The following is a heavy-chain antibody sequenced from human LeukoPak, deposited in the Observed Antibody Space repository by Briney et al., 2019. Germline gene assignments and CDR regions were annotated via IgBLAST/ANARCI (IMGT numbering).Heavy chain of an antibody. CDR1: GYSISSGYY. Sequence: SETLSLTCTVSGYSISSGYYWGWIRQPPGKGLEWIGSIYHSGSTYYNPSLKSRVTISVDTSKNQFSLKLSSVTAADTAVYYCARADYDYVWGSYRSLDYWGQGTLVTVSS. CDR3: ARADYDYVWGSYRSLDY. J-gene: IGHJ4*02. V-gene: IGHV4-38-2*02. CDR2: IYHSGST. D-gene: IGHD3-16*02.